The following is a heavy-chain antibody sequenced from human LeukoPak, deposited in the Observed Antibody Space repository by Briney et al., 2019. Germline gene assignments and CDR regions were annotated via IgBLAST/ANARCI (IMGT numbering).Heavy chain of an antibody. CDR3: AKISTVTANFDH. Sequence: GGSLRLSCAASGFAFGNYAMGWVRQAPGKGLEWVSSIDSSGSYTPSADSVKGRFTISRDNSENTVYLQMNSLRAEDTAVYSRAKISTVTANFDHWGQGTLVTVSS. V-gene: IGHV3-23*01. J-gene: IGHJ4*02. CDR1: GFAFGNYA. CDR2: IDSSGSYT. D-gene: IGHD4-17*01.